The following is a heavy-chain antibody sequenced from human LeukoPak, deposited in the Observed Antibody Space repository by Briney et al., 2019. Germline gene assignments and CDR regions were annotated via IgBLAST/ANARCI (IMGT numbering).Heavy chain of an antibody. CDR3: ARVTIGGYYSYLLDV. CDR2: IYYSGST. V-gene: IGHV4-59*01. CDR1: GGSISSSY. D-gene: IGHD4/OR15-4a*01. J-gene: IGHJ6*02. Sequence: SETLSLTCTVSGGSISSSYWSWIRRPPGKGLEWIGYIYYSGSTNYNPSLKSRVTISVDTSKNQFSLTLTSVTAADTAVYYCARVTIGGYYSYLLDVWGQGTTVTVSS.